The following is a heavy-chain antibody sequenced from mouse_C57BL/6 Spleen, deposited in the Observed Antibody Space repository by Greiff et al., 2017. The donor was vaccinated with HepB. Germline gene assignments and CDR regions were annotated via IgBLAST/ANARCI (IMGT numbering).Heavy chain of an antibody. CDR1: GYTFTSYD. V-gene: IGHV1-85*01. J-gene: IGHJ4*01. Sequence: QVQLQQSGPELVKPGASVKLSCKASGYTFTSYDINWVKQRPGQGLEWIGWIYPRDGSTKYNEKFKGKATLTVDTSSSTAYMELHSLTSEDSAVYFCARNYDYDVRYAMDYWGQGTSVTVSS. CDR2: IYPRDGST. CDR3: ARNYDYDVRYAMDY. D-gene: IGHD2-4*01.